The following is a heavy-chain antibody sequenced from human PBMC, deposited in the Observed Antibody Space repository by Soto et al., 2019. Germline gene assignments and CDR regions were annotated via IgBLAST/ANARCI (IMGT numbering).Heavy chain of an antibody. CDR2: AYYRSRWQY. D-gene: IGHD1-26*01. Sequence: LSLTFAICGDSVSNNGATWNWIRQSPSRGLEWLGRAYYRSRWQYDYATSVRSRITINPDTSKNQFSLQLSSVTPEDTAVYYCARDPPDFNSGFDSWGQGSLVTVSS. V-gene: IGHV6-1*01. CDR1: GDSVSNNGAT. J-gene: IGHJ4*02. CDR3: ARDPPDFNSGFDS.